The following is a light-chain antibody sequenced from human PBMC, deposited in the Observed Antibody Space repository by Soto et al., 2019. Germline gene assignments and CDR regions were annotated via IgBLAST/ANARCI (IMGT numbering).Light chain of an antibody. V-gene: IGKV3D-15*01. J-gene: IGKJ1*01. CDR2: GES. Sequence: IVMTQSPATLSVSPGERATLSCRASQSISSNLAWYQQKPGQAPRLLIYGESTRATGIPARFSGSGSGTEFTLTICSLQSEDFAVYYCQQYNNWPPWTFGQGTKVEIK. CDR3: QQYNNWPPWT. CDR1: QSISSN.